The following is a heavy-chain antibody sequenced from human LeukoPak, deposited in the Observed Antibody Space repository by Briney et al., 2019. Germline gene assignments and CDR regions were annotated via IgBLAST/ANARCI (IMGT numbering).Heavy chain of an antibody. CDR2: IKQDGSET. D-gene: IGHD3-10*02. V-gene: IGHV3-7*01. J-gene: IGHJ6*04. Sequence: GGSLRLSCAASEFTFSHHWMTWVRQAPGKGLELVANIKQDGSETYYVDSVKGRFTISRDNAKNSLDMQMNSLRVEDTAVYYCAELGITMIGGVWGKGTTVTISS. CDR1: EFTFSHHW. CDR3: AELGITMIGGV.